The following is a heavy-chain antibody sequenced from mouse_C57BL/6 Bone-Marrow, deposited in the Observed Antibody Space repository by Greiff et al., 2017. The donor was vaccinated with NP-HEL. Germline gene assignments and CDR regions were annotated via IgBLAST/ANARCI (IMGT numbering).Heavy chain of an antibody. CDR3: ARTLLRYWYFDV. V-gene: IGHV5-16*01. CDR2: INYDGSST. J-gene: IGHJ1*03. CDR1: GFTFSDYY. Sequence: EVMLVESEGGLVQPGRSMKLSCTASGFTFSDYYMAWVRQVPEKGLEWVANINYDGSSTYYLDSLKSRFIISRDNAKNILYLQMSSLKSEDTATYYCARTLLRYWYFDVWGTGTTVTVSS. D-gene: IGHD1-2*01.